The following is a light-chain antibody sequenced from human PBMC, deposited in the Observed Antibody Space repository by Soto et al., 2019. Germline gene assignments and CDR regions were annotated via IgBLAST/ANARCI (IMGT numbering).Light chain of an antibody. CDR2: STS. CDR3: QHYGDAART. J-gene: IGKJ5*01. CDR1: QSVGSLY. Sequence: EIVLTQSPGTVSFFPGERATLSCSASQSVGSLYLAWYQQKPGRAPRLLFYSTSTRATGIPDRFSGSGSGRDFTLTISRLEPEDSAVYHCQHYGDAARTFGQGTRLEIK. V-gene: IGKV3-20*01.